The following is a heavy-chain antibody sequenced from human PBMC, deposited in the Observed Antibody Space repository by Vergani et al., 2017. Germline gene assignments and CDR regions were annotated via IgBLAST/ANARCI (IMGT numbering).Heavy chain of an antibody. D-gene: IGHD6-13*01. CDR3: ARHGNEGSSWYLDWFDP. V-gene: IGHV5-51*01. CDR2: IYPGDSDT. Sequence: EVQLVQSGAEVKKPGESLKISCKGSGYSFTSYWIGWVRQMPGKGLEWIGIIYPGDSDTRYSPSFQGQVTISADKSISTAYLQWSSLKASDTAKYYCARHGNEGSSWYLDWFDPWGQGTLVTVSS. CDR1: GYSFTSYW. J-gene: IGHJ5*02.